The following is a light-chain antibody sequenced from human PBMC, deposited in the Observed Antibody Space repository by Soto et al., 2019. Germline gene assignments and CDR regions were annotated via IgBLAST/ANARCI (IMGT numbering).Light chain of an antibody. V-gene: IGKV3-15*01. Sequence: EIVLTQSPATLSLSPGERATLSCRASQSVSSYLAWYQQKPGQAPRLLIYGASTRATGVPARFGGSRSRTEFTLTISSLQSEDFAVYYCQQYNDWPLTFGGGTKVDIK. CDR3: QQYNDWPLT. J-gene: IGKJ4*01. CDR1: QSVSSY. CDR2: GAS.